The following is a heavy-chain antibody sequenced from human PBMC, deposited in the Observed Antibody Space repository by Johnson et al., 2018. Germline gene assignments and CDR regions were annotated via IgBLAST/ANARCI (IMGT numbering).Heavy chain of an antibody. V-gene: IGHV3-23*04. CDR2: FDGGSGST. CDR3: AYRKAALGQKYFQD. CDR1: GFSFSRSV. J-gene: IGHJ1*01. D-gene: IGHD5-12*01. Sequence: EVQLVESGGGLVQPGGSLRLSCVASGFSFSRSVMSWVRQAPGKGLEWVSTFDGGSGSTYYADSVKGRFTISRDSSKNTLYLQLNSLRGDDSAVYYCAYRKAALGQKYFQDWGQGALVIVSS.